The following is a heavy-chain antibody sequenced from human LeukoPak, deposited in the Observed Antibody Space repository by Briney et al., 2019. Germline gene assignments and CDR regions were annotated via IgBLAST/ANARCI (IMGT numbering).Heavy chain of an antibody. CDR3: ARVMTGSIFDT. V-gene: IGHV4-39*01. Sequence: PSETLSLTCTVSGGSITSGTFYWGWLRQPPVKGLQWLGSFYHRGGTYYNPSLESRVTVSFDTFKNQFSLALTSVTATDTAVYYCARVMTGSIFDTWGQGTLVTVSS. D-gene: IGHD3-9*01. CDR1: GGSITSGTFY. J-gene: IGHJ4*02. CDR2: FYHRGGT.